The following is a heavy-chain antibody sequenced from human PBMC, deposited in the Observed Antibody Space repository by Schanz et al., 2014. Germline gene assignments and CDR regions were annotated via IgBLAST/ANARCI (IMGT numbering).Heavy chain of an antibody. V-gene: IGHV3-NL1*01. CDR3: ARDPHSLDY. J-gene: IGHJ4*02. CDR1: GFSFSGFG. CDR2: ISAGGTNT. Sequence: QVQLVESGGGVVQPGRSLRLSCAGSGFSFSGFGMHWVRQAPGKGLEWVSSISAGGTNTYYADSVKGRFTISRDNSKNTLYLQMNSLRDEDTAIYYCARDPHSLDYWGQGALVTVSS.